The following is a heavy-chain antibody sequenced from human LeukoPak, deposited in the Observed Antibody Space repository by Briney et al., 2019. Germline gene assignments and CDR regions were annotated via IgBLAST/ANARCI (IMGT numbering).Heavy chain of an antibody. V-gene: IGHV1-69*01. CDR2: IIPIFGTA. Sequence: SVKVSCKASGGTFSSYAISWVRQAPGQGLEWMGGIIPIFGTANYAQKFQDRVTITADESTSTAYMELSSLRSEDTAIYYCASRLYCSNTRCRNFPFAYWGQGTLVTVSS. CDR3: ASRLYCSNTRCRNFPFAY. J-gene: IGHJ4*02. D-gene: IGHD2-2*01. CDR1: GGTFSSYA.